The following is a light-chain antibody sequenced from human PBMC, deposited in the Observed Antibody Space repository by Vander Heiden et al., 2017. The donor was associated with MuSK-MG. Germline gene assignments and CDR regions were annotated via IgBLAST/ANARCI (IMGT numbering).Light chain of an antibody. V-gene: IGKV3-15*01. CDR2: GAS. Sequence: EIVMTQSPATLSVSPGERATLSCRASQSVSSSLAWYQQKPGQAPRLLFYGASTRATGFPARFSGGGSETEFTLTISSLQSEDFAFYYCQQYKTWPLTFGGGTTVEIK. CDR1: QSVSSS. CDR3: QQYKTWPLT. J-gene: IGKJ4*01.